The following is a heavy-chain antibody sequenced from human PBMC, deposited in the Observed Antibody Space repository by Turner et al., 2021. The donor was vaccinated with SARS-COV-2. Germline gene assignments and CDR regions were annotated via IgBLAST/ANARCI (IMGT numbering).Heavy chain of an antibody. Sequence: QLQLQESGPGLVKPSETLSLTCIVSGGSISSSNYNWGWSRQPPGKGLEWIGSIYYSESTYYNPSLKRRVTMSVDTSKNQFSLKLSSVTAADTAVYYCARLLNTGRYYYYYYGMDVWGQGTTVTVSS. CDR1: GGSISSSNYN. V-gene: IGHV4-39*01. D-gene: IGHD3-10*01. CDR2: IYYSEST. J-gene: IGHJ6*02. CDR3: ARLLNTGRYYYYYYGMDV.